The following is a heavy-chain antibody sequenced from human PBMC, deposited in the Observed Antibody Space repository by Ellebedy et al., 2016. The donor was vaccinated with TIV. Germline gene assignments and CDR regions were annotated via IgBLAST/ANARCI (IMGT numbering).Heavy chain of an antibody. Sequence: GESLKISXAASGFTFSDFYMSWIRQAPGKGLQWVSYITTSGGTIYYADSVKGRFTISRDNSKNTLSLQMNSLRAEDTAVYFCAKISSSWYETNGDYWGQGTLVTVSS. V-gene: IGHV3-11*01. CDR2: ITTSGGTI. J-gene: IGHJ4*02. CDR1: GFTFSDFY. CDR3: AKISSSWYETNGDY. D-gene: IGHD6-13*01.